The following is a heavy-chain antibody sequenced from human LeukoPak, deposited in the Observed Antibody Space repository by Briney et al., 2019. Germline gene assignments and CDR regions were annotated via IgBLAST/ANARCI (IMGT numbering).Heavy chain of an antibody. V-gene: IGHV3-48*01. Sequence: PGGSLRLSCAASRFTFSSYSMNWVRQAPGKGLEWVSYISSSSSSIYYADSVKGRFTISRDNAKNSLYLQMNSLRAEDTAVYYCAREFIVGGFDYWGQGTLVTVSS. J-gene: IGHJ4*02. D-gene: IGHD1-26*01. CDR1: RFTFSSYS. CDR3: AREFIVGGFDY. CDR2: ISSSSSSI.